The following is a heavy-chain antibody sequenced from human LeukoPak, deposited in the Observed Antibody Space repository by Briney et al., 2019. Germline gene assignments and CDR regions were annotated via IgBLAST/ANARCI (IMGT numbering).Heavy chain of an antibody. Sequence: GGSLRLSCAASGFTFSSYAMSWVRQAPGKGLEWVSATSGSGGSTYYADSVKGWFTISRDNSKNTLYLQMNSLRAEDTAVYYCANYRYYYDSSGYFDYFDYWGQGTLVTVSS. D-gene: IGHD3-22*01. J-gene: IGHJ4*02. V-gene: IGHV3-23*01. CDR2: TSGSGGST. CDR1: GFTFSSYA. CDR3: ANYRYYYDSSGYFDYFDY.